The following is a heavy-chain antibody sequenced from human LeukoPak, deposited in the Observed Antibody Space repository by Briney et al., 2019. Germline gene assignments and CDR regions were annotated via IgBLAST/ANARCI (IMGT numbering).Heavy chain of an antibody. Sequence: GGSLRLSCAASGFTFSSYSMNWVRQAPGKGLEWVSSISSSSSYIYYADSVKGRFTISRDNAKNSLYLQMNSLRAEDTAVYYCARLIVATISDWFDPWGQGTLVTVSS. J-gene: IGHJ5*02. D-gene: IGHD5-12*01. V-gene: IGHV3-21*01. CDR1: GFTFSSYS. CDR3: ARLIVATISDWFDP. CDR2: ISSSSSYI.